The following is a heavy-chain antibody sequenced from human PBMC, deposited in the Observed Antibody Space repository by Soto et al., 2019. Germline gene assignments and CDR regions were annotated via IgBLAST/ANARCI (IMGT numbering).Heavy chain of an antibody. V-gene: IGHV3-23*01. J-gene: IGHJ5*01. Sequence: GGSLRLSCTASGFTFNNYAMTWVRQARGKGLEWVSAIDGSGTSTYYADSVKGRFSISRDNLKSRLYLQMNSLRAEDPAVYYCGFRDYDDCTYTGSWCQGTLVTVSS. CDR1: GFTFNNYA. D-gene: IGHD4-17*01. CDR3: GFRDYDDCTYTGS. CDR2: IDGSGTST.